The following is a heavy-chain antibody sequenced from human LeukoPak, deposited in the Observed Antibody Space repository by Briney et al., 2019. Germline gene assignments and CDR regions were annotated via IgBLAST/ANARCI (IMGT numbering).Heavy chain of an antibody. CDR3: AISTLFSAAMNFDY. V-gene: IGHV1-18*04. J-gene: IGHJ4*02. CDR2: ISAYNGNT. D-gene: IGHD2-2*01. CDR1: GYTFTSYG. Sequence: ASVKVSCKASGYTFTSYGISWVRQAPGQGLEWMGWISAYNGNTNYAQKLQGRVTMTTDTSTSTAYMELRSLRSDDTAVHYCAISTLFSAAMNFDYWGQGTLVTVSS.